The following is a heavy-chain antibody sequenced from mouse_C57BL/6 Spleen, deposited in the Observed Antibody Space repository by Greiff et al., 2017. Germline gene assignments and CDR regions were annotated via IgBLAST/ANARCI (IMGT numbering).Heavy chain of an antibody. CDR3: AREGLLRYFDY. V-gene: IGHV1-63*01. D-gene: IGHD1-1*01. CDR1: GYTFTTYW. Sequence: LVESGAELVRPGTSVKMSCKASGYTFTTYWFGWAKQRPGHGLERIGDIYPGGGYTNYNEKFTGKAALTADKSSSTAYMQLSSLTSEDSAIYYCAREGLLRYFDYWGQGTTLTVSS. J-gene: IGHJ2*01. CDR2: IYPGGGYT.